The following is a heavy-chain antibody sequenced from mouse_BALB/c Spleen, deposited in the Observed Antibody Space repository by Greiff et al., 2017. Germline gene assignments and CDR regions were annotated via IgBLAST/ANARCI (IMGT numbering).Heavy chain of an antibody. J-gene: IGHJ3*01. CDR2: INPSTGYT. CDR1: GYTFTSYW. D-gene: IGHD4-1*01. Sequence: QVQLKESGAELAKPGASVKMSCKASGYTFTSYWMHWVKQRPGQGLEWIGYINPSTGYTEYNQKFKDKATLTADKSSSTAYMQLSSLTSEDSAVYYCTRELAAWFAYWGQGTRVTVSA. V-gene: IGHV1-7*01. CDR3: TRELAAWFAY.